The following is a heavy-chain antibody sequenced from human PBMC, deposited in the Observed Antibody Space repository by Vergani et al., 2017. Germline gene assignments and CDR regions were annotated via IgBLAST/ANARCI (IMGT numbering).Heavy chain of an antibody. J-gene: IGHJ6*03. Sequence: QVQLQESGPGLVKPSQTLSLTCTVSGGSISSGSYYWSWIRQPAGKGLEWIGRIYTSGRTTYNPSLKSRVTISVDTSKNQFSLKLSSVTAADTAVYYCARDGVDCSSTSCPWGYYYYMDVWGKGTTVTVSS. D-gene: IGHD2-2*01. CDR3: ARDGVDCSSTSCPWGYYYYMDV. CDR2: IYTSGRT. CDR1: GGSISSGSYY. V-gene: IGHV4-61*02.